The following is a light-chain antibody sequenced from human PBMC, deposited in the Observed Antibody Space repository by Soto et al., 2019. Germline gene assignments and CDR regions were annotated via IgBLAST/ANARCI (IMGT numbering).Light chain of an antibody. J-gene: IGKJ4*01. CDR2: DAS. CDR3: QQYDNLPLT. CDR1: QSINRW. Sequence: DIHMTPSPPTLSASVRDRVTITCRASQSINRWLAWYQQKPGKAPKLLIYDASNLETGVPSRFSGSGSGTDFTFTISSLQPEDIATYYCQQYDNLPLTVGGGSKVAIK. V-gene: IGKV1-33*01.